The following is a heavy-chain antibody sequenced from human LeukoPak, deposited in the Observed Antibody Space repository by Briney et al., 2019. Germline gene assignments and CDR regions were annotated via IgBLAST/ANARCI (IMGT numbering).Heavy chain of an antibody. CDR1: GFTFSSYA. CDR2: ISGSGGST. J-gene: IGHJ4*02. CDR3: AKESQPYYYGSGSYFDY. D-gene: IGHD3-10*01. Sequence: GGSLRLSCAASGFTFSSYAMSWVRQAPGKGPEWVSAISGSGGSTYYADSVKGRFTISRDNSKNTLYLQMNSLRAEDTAVYYCAKESQPYYYGSGSYFDYWGQGTLVTVSS. V-gene: IGHV3-23*01.